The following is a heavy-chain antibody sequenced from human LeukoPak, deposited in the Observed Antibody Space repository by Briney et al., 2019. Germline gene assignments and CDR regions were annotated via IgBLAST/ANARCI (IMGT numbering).Heavy chain of an antibody. D-gene: IGHD3-10*01. CDR2: SGTAGDT. V-gene: IGHV3-13*01. J-gene: IGHJ6*03. Sequence: RGSLRLSCVASGFPPSKYAMHWVRHVPGKGLEWVSGSGTAGDTYYGDSVKGRFTCSRGDARNSFYLQMNGLRVGDTAVYYCARAMVRGRLIMDVWGRGTTVTVSS. CDR1: GFPPSKYA. CDR3: ARAMVRGRLIMDV.